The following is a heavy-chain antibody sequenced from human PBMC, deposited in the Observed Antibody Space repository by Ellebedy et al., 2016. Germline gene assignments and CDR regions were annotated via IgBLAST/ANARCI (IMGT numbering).Heavy chain of an antibody. CDR3: ARGLFDHRMAFDI. V-gene: IGHV4-34*01. Sequence: SETLSLTCAVYGASFRGYYWSWIRQPPGEGLEWIGEINHSGSFNYNPSLKSLVTISVDTSKNQFSVNLSSVTAADTAVYYCARGLFDHRMAFDIWGQGTMVTVSS. D-gene: IGHD2-21*01. CDR1: GASFRGYY. J-gene: IGHJ3*02. CDR2: INHSGSF.